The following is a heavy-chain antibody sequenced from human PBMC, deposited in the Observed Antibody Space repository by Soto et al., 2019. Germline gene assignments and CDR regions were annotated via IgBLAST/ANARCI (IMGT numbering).Heavy chain of an antibody. V-gene: IGHV3-9*01. Sequence: EVQLVESWGGLVQPGRSLRLSCAASGFTFDYYEMHWVRQAPGKGVEWVAGISCNSGSIVYADYVKGRFTISRDNAKNSRYLQMNSLTAEDTALYYCEKGSIVVVTSGKFQHWFQGTLVTVS. J-gene: IGHJ1*01. D-gene: IGHD2-21*02. CDR3: EKGSIVVVTSGKFQH. CDR2: ISCNSGSI. CDR1: GFTFDYYE.